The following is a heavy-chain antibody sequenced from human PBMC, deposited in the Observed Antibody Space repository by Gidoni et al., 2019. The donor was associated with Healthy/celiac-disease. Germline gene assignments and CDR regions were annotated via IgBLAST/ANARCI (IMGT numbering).Heavy chain of an antibody. J-gene: IGHJ4*02. Sequence: VKGRFTISRDNAKNSLYLQMNSLRAEDTAVYYCARDSPIAVGLFDYWGQGTLVTVSS. CDR3: ARDSPIAVGLFDY. D-gene: IGHD6-19*01. V-gene: IGHV3-48*01.